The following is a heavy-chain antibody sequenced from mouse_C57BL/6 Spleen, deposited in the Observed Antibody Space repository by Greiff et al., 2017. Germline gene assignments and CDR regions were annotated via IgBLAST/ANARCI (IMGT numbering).Heavy chain of an antibody. CDR1: GYAFSSYW. CDR3: ARYPTGYFDG. Sequence: QVQLQQSGAELVKPGASVKISCKASGYAFSSYWMNWVKQRPGKGLEWIGQIYPGDGDTNYNGKFKGKATLTADKSSSKAYLQRSSLTSEDSAVYFCARYPTGYFDGWGTGTTVTVSS. J-gene: IGHJ1*03. V-gene: IGHV1-80*01. CDR2: IYPGDGDT.